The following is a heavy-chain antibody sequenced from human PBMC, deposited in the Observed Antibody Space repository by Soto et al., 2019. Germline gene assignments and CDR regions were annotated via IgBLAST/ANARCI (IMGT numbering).Heavy chain of an antibody. J-gene: IGHJ4*02. CDR2: INAGNGNT. Sequence: ASVKVSCKASGYTFTSYAMHWVRQAPGQRLEWMGWINAGNGNTKYSQKFQGRVTITRDTSASTAYMELSSPRSEATAVYFCPRVRSNFWSGPYSFDYWGQGTLVTLSS. CDR1: GYTFTSYA. V-gene: IGHV1-3*01. CDR3: PRVRSNFWSGPYSFDY. D-gene: IGHD3-3*01.